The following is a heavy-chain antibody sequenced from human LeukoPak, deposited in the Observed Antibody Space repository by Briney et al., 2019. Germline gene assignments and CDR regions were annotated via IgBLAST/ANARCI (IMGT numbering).Heavy chain of an antibody. J-gene: IGHJ4*02. Sequence: PSQTLSLTCTVSGASIISGGYYWSWIRQHPGKGLEWIGYIYYTGSTYYNPSLKNRLTISIDTSKSQFSLKLTSVTAADTAVYYCARDPIAYCGADCYSDWGQGTWSPSPQ. D-gene: IGHD2-21*02. CDR1: GASIISGGYY. V-gene: IGHV4-31*03. CDR2: IYYTGST. CDR3: ARDPIAYCGADCYSD.